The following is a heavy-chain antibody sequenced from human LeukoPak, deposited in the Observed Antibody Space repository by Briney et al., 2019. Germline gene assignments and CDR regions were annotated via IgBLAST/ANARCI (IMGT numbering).Heavy chain of an antibody. CDR3: AREVATDGIYFDY. J-gene: IGHJ4*02. Sequence: PGGSLRLSCAASGFTFSSYAMHWVRQAPGKGLEWVAVISYDGSNKYYADSVKGRFTISRDNSKNTLYLQMNSLRAEDTAVYYCAREVATDGIYFDYWGQGTLVTVSS. CDR2: ISYDGSNK. D-gene: IGHD5-12*01. CDR1: GFTFSSYA. V-gene: IGHV3-30-3*01.